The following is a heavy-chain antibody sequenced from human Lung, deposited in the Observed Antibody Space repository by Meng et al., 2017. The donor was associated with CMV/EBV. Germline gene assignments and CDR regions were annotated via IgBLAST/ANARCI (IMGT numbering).Heavy chain of an antibody. V-gene: IGHV3-48*03. CDR3: ARRPWGLDV. CDR1: GFTFSSYE. Sequence: GGSLRLSCAASGFTFSSYEMNWVRQAPGKGLEWVSYISSSGSTIYYADSVKGRFTISRDNAKNSLYLQMNALRAEDTAVYYCARRPWGLDVWGQGTTVTVSS. J-gene: IGHJ6*02. CDR2: ISSSGSTI.